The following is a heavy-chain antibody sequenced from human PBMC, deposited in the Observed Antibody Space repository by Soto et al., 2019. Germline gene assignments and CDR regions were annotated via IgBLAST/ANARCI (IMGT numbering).Heavy chain of an antibody. CDR2: IYWDDDM. D-gene: IGHD2-21*02. CDR3: IQSRCGGDCLQSYASYYYYGMDV. CDR1: AFSLSTGGVG. V-gene: IGHV2-5*02. J-gene: IGHJ6*02. Sequence: QITLKESGPPLVKPTQTLTLTCTFSAFSLSTGGVGVGWIRQPPGKALEWLALIYWDDDMRYSPSLRSRLTITKDTSKNQVVLTMTNMDPVDTATYYCIQSRCGGDCLQSYASYYYYGMDVWGQGTTVTVSS.